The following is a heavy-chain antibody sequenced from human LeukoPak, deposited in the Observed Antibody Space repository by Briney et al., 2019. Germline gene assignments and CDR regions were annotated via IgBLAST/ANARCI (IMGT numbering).Heavy chain of an antibody. V-gene: IGHV3-23*01. J-gene: IGHJ4*02. D-gene: IGHD3-16*01. CDR1: GFTFSSYT. CDR3: SVMITFGGDPWYFDY. Sequence: GGSLRLSCAASGFTFSSYTMSWVRQAPGKGLEWVSVISGSGGSTYYADSVKGRFTISRDNAKNSLYLQMNSLRAEDTAVYYCSVMITFGGDPWYFDYWGQGTLVTVSS. CDR2: ISGSGGST.